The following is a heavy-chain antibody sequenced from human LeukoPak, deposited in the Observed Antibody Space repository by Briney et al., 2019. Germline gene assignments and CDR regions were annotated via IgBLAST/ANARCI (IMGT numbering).Heavy chain of an antibody. CDR1: GGSFSGYY. V-gene: IGHV4-34*01. D-gene: IGHD4-17*01. J-gene: IGHJ4*02. CDR3: ARGFMEDGDYAGYFDY. CDR2: INHSGST. Sequence: PSETLSLTCAVYGGSFSGYYWSWIRQPPGKGLEWIGEINHSGSTNYNPSLKSRVTISVDTSKNQFSLKLSSVTAADTAVYYCARGFMEDGDYAGYFDYWGQGTLVTVSS.